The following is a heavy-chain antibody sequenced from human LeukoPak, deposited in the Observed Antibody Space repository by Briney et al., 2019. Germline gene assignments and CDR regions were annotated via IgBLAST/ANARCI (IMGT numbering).Heavy chain of an antibody. D-gene: IGHD3-10*01. Sequence: GGSLRLSCAASGFTFSSYAMSWVRQAPGKGLEWVSAISGSGGSTYYADSVKGRFTISRDNAKNSLYLQMNSLRAEDTAVYYCARVKLWFGAFLFDYWGQGTLVTVSS. J-gene: IGHJ4*02. CDR2: ISGSGGST. CDR3: ARVKLWFGAFLFDY. V-gene: IGHV3-23*01. CDR1: GFTFSSYA.